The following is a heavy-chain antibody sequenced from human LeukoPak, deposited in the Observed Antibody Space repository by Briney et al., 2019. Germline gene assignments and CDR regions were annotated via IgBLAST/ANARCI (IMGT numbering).Heavy chain of an antibody. CDR1: GFPFSSYA. CDR2: ISDSGGST. V-gene: IGHV3-64*04. Sequence: PGGSLRLSCSASGFPFSSYAMHWVRQAPGKGLEYVSAISDSGGSTYYADSVKGRFTISRDNSKNTLYLQMNSLRAEDTAVYYCASRAGYTGSWSAFDYWGQGTLVTVSS. CDR3: ASRAGYTGSWSAFDY. D-gene: IGHD6-13*01. J-gene: IGHJ4*02.